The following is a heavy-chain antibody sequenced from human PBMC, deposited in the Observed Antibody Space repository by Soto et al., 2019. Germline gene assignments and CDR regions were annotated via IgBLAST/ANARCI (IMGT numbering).Heavy chain of an antibody. Sequence: EVQLVESGGGLVQPGGSLRLSCAASGFTFSDYYMDWVRQVPGKGLEWIGRTRNKANSYATEYVASVKGIFSISRDDSKDSMYLQMNSLKTEDTAVYYCARDTGGIYDYWGQGALVTVSS. J-gene: IGHJ4*02. CDR3: ARDTGGIYDY. CDR2: TRNKANSYAT. V-gene: IGHV3-72*01. D-gene: IGHD7-27*01. CDR1: GFTFSDYY.